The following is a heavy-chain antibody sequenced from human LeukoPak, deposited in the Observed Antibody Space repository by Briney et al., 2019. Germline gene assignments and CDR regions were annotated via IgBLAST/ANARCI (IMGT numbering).Heavy chain of an antibody. CDR3: AKGPVAVAGYYCDH. J-gene: IGHJ4*02. CDR1: GLIVSSNY. CDR2: IYSGGRK. Sequence: GGSLRLSCALSGLIVSSNYMSWVRQAPGKGLEWVSVIYSGGRKYYADSVKGRFITSRDNPNNTLDLQMNSLTAEDTAVYYCAKGPVAVAGYYCDHWGQGTLVTVSS. V-gene: IGHV3-53*01. D-gene: IGHD6-19*01.